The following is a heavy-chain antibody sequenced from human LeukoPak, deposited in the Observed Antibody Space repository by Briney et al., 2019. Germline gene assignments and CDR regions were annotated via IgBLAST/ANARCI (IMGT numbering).Heavy chain of an antibody. CDR2: IKEDGSQK. CDR1: GFSFSTYW. Sequence: GGSLRLSCVASGFSFSTYWMNWVRQAPGKGLEWVANIKEDGSQKYYVDSVNGRFTISRDNAKNSLYLQMNTLRDEDTAVYYCVGLVRQTYFYPTFWGQGVLVTVSS. CDR3: VGLVRQTYFYPTF. V-gene: IGHV3-7*01. J-gene: IGHJ4*02. D-gene: IGHD3-3*01.